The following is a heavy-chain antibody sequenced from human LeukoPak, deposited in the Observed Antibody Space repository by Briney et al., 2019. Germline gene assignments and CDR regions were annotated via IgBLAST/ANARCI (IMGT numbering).Heavy chain of an antibody. V-gene: IGHV3-23*01. D-gene: IGHD2-21*01. CDR2: ISGSGGST. J-gene: IGHJ4*02. CDR1: GFTFSSCA. CDR3: AKVGVSGPHFDY. Sequence: PGGSLRLSCAASGFTFSSCAMSWVRQAPGKGLEWVSAISGSGGSTYYADSVKGRFTISRDNSKNALYLQMNSLRAEDTAVYYCAKVGVSGPHFDYWGQGTLVTVSS.